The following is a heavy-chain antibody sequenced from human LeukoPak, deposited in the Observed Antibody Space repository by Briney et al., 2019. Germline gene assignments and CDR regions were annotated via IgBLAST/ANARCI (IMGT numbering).Heavy chain of an antibody. Sequence: PGGSLRLSCAASGFTFSSYSMNWVRQAPGKGLEWDSSISSSSSYIYYADSVKGRFTISRDNAKNSLYLQMNSLRAEDTAVYYCARGGLLWFGELSPYYFDYWGQGTLVTVSS. J-gene: IGHJ4*02. CDR3: ARGGLLWFGELSPYYFDY. CDR1: GFTFSSYS. V-gene: IGHV3-21*01. D-gene: IGHD3-10*01. CDR2: ISSSSSYI.